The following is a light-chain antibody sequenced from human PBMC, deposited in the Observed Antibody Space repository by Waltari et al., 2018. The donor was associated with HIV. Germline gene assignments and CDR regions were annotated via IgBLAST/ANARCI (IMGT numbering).Light chain of an antibody. V-gene: IGLV6-57*01. J-gene: IGLJ3*02. CDR3: QSYDSDSLV. CDR1: SGSVAANF. CDR2: EDN. Sequence: NFMLTQPHSVSASPGETVTISCTHSSGSVAANFVQCFQQRPGSSPTTVIYEDNERPSGVPDRFSGSIDSSSSSASFTAFLTISGLKTEDEAVYYCQSYDSDSLVFGGGTRLTVL.